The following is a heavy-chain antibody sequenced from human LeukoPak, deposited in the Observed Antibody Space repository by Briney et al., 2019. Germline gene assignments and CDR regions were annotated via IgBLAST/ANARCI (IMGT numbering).Heavy chain of an antibody. CDR2: MDTKSGDT. Sequence: ASVKVSCKASGYDFSVFYMHWVRQAPGRGLEWMGWMDTKSGDTVYAPRFQGRVSMTSDTSINTAYMELSSLTFDDSAIYYCATKGGLTPNTLAVWGHGTMVTVSS. J-gene: IGHJ3*01. CDR3: ATKGGLTPNTLAV. D-gene: IGHD2-15*01. CDR1: GYDFSVFY. V-gene: IGHV1-2*02.